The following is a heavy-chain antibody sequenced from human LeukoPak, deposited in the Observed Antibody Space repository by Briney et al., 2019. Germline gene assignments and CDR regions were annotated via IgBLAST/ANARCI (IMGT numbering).Heavy chain of an antibody. CDR1: GFTFSSYA. CDR2: ISYDGSNK. J-gene: IGHJ4*02. CDR3: ARKSRDGYNYDSSGFFDY. D-gene: IGHD5-24*01. Sequence: PGGSLRLSCAASGFTFSSYAMHWVRQAPGKGLEWVAAISYDGSNKYYADSVKGRFTISRDNSKNTLYLQMNSLRAEDTAVYYCARKSRDGYNYDSSGFFDYWGQGTLVTVSS. V-gene: IGHV3-30-3*01.